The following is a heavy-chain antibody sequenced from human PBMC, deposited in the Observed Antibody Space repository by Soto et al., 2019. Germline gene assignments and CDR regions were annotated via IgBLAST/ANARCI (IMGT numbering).Heavy chain of an antibody. D-gene: IGHD1-7*01. J-gene: IGHJ6*02. CDR2: TYYRSTRWYN. Sequence: PSQTLSLTCAISGDSVSSNSAARNWIRQSPSRGLEWLGRTYYRSTRWYNDYAVSVRGRITVNPDTSKNQFSLRLNSVTPEDTAVYYCAGTTSLHRYHLAVSAQRSTVPVSS. CDR3: AGTTSLHRYHLAV. V-gene: IGHV6-1*01. CDR1: GDSVSSNSAA.